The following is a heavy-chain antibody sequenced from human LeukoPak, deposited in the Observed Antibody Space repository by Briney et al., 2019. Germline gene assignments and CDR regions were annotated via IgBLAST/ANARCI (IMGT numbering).Heavy chain of an antibody. D-gene: IGHD1-7*01. J-gene: IGHJ4*02. CDR3: ARGRNWNYESHFDY. Sequence: KTGGSLRLSCAASGFTVSSNYMSWVRQPPGKGLEWIGSIYYSVSSHYNPSLKSRVTISVDTSKNQFSLKLSSVTAADTAVYYCARGRNWNYESHFDYWGQGTLVTVSS. CDR2: IYYSVSS. CDR1: GFTVSSNY. V-gene: IGHV4-59*02.